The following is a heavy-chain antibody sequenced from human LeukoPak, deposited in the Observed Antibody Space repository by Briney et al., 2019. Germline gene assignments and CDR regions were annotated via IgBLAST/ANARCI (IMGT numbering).Heavy chain of an antibody. CDR1: GFTFSSYS. Sequence: GGSLRLSCAASGFTFSSYSMNWVRQAPGKGLEWVSSISSSSSYIYYADSVKGRFTISRDNAKNSLYLQMNSLRAEDTAVYYCARGGAVAGKGNWFDPWGQGTLVTVSS. D-gene: IGHD6-19*01. CDR3: ARGGAVAGKGNWFDP. J-gene: IGHJ5*02. V-gene: IGHV3-21*01. CDR2: ISSSSSYI.